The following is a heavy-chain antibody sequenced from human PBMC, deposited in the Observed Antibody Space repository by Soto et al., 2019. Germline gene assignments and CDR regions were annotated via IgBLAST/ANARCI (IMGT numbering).Heavy chain of an antibody. CDR2: IIPIFRAV. CDR1: GGTFSNYT. J-gene: IGHJ6*02. Sequence: QVQLVQSGAEVRKPGSSVKVSCKASGGTFSNYTISWVRQAPGQGLEWMGGIIPIFRAVNYAQKFQGRLTISVGESTTTAHMELSSLGSEDTAVYYCARGYCSGGSCYVAKYYGLDVWGQGTTVIVS. CDR3: ARGYCSGGSCYVAKYYGLDV. V-gene: IGHV1-69*01. D-gene: IGHD2-15*01.